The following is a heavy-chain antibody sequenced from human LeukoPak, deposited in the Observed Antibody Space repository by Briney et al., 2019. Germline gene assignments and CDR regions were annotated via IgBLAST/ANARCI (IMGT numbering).Heavy chain of an antibody. CDR3: ARGDSSGWATHFDY. D-gene: IGHD6-19*01. J-gene: IGHJ4*02. V-gene: IGHV3-33*01. CDR1: GFTFSSYG. Sequence: GGSLRLSCAASGFTFSSYGMHWVRQAPGKGLEWVAVIWYDGSNKYYADSVKGRFTISRDNSKNTLYLQMNSLRAEDTAVYYCARGDSSGWATHFDYWGQGTLVTVSS. CDR2: IWYDGSNK.